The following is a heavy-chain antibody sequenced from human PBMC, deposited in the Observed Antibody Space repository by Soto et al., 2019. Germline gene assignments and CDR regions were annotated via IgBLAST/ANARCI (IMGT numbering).Heavy chain of an antibody. D-gene: IGHD1-1*01. J-gene: IGHJ4*02. Sequence: VQLVESGGGVVQPGRSLRLSLHWVRQAPGKGLEWVAAIPSDGSAQHYADSVKGRFSISRDNSKNTLSLQMNSLRPEDAALYYCARAVAGQVRSAWTWLDYWGQGTLVTVSS. CDR3: ARAVAGQVRSAWTWLDY. V-gene: IGHV3-30-3*01. CDR2: IPSDGSAQ.